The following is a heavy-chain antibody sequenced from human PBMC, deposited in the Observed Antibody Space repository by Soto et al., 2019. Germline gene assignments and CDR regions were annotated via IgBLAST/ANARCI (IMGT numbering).Heavy chain of an antibody. Sequence: EVQLVESGGGLVQPGGSLKISCAASGITFSDSAMHWVRQASGKGLEWVGRIKSKADNYATAYAASVRGRFIISRDDSKNPAYPHMNSLKSEDTAVYFCTSLSRSGVFWFDPWGRGTLVTVSS. CDR3: TSLSRSGVFWFDP. D-gene: IGHD3-10*01. CDR2: IKSKADNYAT. V-gene: IGHV3-73*02. J-gene: IGHJ5*02. CDR1: GITFSDSA.